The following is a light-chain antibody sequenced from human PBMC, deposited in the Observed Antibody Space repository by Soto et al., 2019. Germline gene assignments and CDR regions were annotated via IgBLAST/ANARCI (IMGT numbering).Light chain of an antibody. CDR2: DAS. Sequence: EIVLTQSPGTLSLSPGERATLSCRASQSVSSSYLAWYQQKPGQAPRLLIYDASNRATGIPARFSGSGSGTEFTLTISSLQSDDFAVYYCQQYINWPQTFGQGTKVDI. CDR1: QSVSSSY. J-gene: IGKJ1*01. V-gene: IGKV3D-15*01. CDR3: QQYINWPQT.